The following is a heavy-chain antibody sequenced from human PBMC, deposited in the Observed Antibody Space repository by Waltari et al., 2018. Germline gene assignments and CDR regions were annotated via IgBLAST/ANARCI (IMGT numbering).Heavy chain of an antibody. V-gene: IGHV4-34*01. D-gene: IGHD1-7*01. CDR1: GGSFYSYY. J-gene: IGHJ4*02. CDR3: ASRVGGITPLTV. CDR2: ISHTGDT. Sequence: QVQLQQWGAGLLKPSETLSLTCAVYGGSFYSYYWTWVRQAPGKGLQWIGEISHTGDTYYNAPLKSRVTMLIDASKNQFSLKLRSVTAADAAIYYCASRVGGITPLTVWGQGTPVTVSS.